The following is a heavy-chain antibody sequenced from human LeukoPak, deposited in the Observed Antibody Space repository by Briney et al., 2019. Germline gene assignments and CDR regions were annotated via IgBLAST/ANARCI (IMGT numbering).Heavy chain of an antibody. Sequence: SETLSLTCAVYGGSFRCYYWGWIRQPPGKGVGLIGEINYNGRNNYNPSLKSRVTISVDTSKNQFSLKLSSVTAADTAVYYLARGGSTWIQLYDWFDPWGQGTLVAVSS. CDR1: GGSFRCYY. J-gene: IGHJ5*02. CDR2: INYNGRN. V-gene: IGHV4-34*01. D-gene: IGHD5-18*01. CDR3: ARGGSTWIQLYDWFDP.